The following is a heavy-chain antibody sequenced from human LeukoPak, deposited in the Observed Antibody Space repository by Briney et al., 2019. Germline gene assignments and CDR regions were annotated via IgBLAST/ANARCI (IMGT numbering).Heavy chain of an antibody. Sequence: GGSLRLSCAASGFIFSSHWMSWVRQAPGKGLEWVAHIKQDGSEKYYVDSVKGRFTISRDNAKNSLYLQMNNLRAEDTAVYYCARGKRGYSFGDYWGQGTLVTVSS. CDR2: IKQDGSEK. CDR1: GFIFSSHW. V-gene: IGHV3-7*01. D-gene: IGHD5-18*01. CDR3: ARGKRGYSFGDY. J-gene: IGHJ4*02.